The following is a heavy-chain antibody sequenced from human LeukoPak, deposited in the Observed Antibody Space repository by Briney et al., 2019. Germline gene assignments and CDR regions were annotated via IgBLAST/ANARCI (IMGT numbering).Heavy chain of an antibody. CDR1: GGTFSSYT. D-gene: IGHD3-22*01. J-gene: IGHJ4*02. V-gene: IGHV1-69*02. CDR2: IIPILGIA. Sequence: GASVKVSCKASGGTFSSYTISWVRLAPGQGLEWMGRIIPILGIANYAQNFQGRVTITADKSKSTAYMELSSLRSEDTAVYYCARAYPYYYDSSGYPGYWGQGTLVTVSS. CDR3: ARAYPYYYDSSGYPGY.